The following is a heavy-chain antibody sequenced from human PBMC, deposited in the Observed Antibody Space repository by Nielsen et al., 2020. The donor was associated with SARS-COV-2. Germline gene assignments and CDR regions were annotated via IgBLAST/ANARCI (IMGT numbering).Heavy chain of an antibody. J-gene: IGHJ4*02. CDR1: GGSISSPNHY. CDR2: IYYIGFN. Sequence: GSLRLSCTVSGGSISSPNHYWSWLRQPPGKGLEWIGYIYYIGFNNSNPSLKSRVTLSVDTSKNQFSLKLSSVTAADTAVYYCARDYGPFNTVWHGFDSWGQGTLVTVSS. CDR3: ARDYGPFNTVWHGFDS. V-gene: IGHV4-61*01. D-gene: IGHD3-16*01.